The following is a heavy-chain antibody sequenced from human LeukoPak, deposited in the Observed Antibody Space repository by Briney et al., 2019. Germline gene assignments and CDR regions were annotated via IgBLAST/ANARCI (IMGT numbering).Heavy chain of an antibody. CDR3: AKDVPMVRTPRGWFDP. J-gene: IGHJ5*02. V-gene: IGHV3-23*01. CDR1: GFTFSSYA. Sequence: PGGSLRLSCAASGFTFSSYAMSWVRQAPGKGLEWVPAISGSGGSTYYADSVKGRFTISRDNSKNTLYLQMNSLRAEDTAVYYCAKDVPMVRTPRGWFDPWGQGTLVTVSS. D-gene: IGHD3-10*01. CDR2: ISGSGGST.